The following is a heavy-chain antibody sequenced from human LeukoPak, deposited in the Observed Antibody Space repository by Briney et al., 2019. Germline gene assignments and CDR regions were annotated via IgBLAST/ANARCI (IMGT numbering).Heavy chain of an antibody. CDR3: ARVEMATPAAFDI. CDR1: GGSISSSSYY. V-gene: IGHV4-39*01. J-gene: IGHJ3*02. CDR2: IYYSGST. D-gene: IGHD5-24*01. Sequence: PSETLSHTCTVPGGSISSSSYYWGWVRQPPGKGLEWIGSIYYSGSTYYNPSLKSRVTISVDTSKNQFSLKLSSVTAADTAVYYCARVEMATPAAFDIWGQGTMVTVSS.